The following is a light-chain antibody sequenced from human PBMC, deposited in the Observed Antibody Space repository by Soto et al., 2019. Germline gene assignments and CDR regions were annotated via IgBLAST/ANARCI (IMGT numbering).Light chain of an antibody. CDR3: CSYARSSTWV. Sequence: QSALTQPASVSGSPGXXITISCTXXXXDVESYNLVSWYQQHPGKAPKLMIYEGSKRPSGVSNRFSGSKSGNTASLTISGLQAEDEADYYCCSYARSSTWVFGGGTKLTVL. CDR2: EGS. V-gene: IGLV2-23*01. CDR1: XXDVESYNL. J-gene: IGLJ3*02.